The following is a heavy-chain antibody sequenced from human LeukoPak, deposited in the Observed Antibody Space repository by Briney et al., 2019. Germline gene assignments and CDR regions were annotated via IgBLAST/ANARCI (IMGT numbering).Heavy chain of an antibody. CDR3: ARWSPQWELLSAASLGGWFDP. V-gene: IGHV4-31*03. Sequence: PSETLSLTCTVSGGSISSGGYYWSWIRQHPGKGLEWIGYIYYSGSTYYNPSLKSRVTISVDTSKNQFSLKLSSVTAADTAVYYCARWSPQWELLSAASLGGWFDPWGQGTLVTVSS. J-gene: IGHJ5*02. CDR1: GGSISSGGYY. CDR2: IYYSGST. D-gene: IGHD1-26*01.